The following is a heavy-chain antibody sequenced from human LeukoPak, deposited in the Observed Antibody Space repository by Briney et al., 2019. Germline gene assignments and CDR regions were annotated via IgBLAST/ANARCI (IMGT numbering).Heavy chain of an antibody. Sequence: GASVKVSCKASGYTFTSYGISWVRQAPGQGLEWMGWISAYNGNTNYAQKLQGRVTMTTDTSTSTAYMELRSLRSDDTAVYYCASDLFACSSTSCYHETFDPWGQGTLVTVSS. CDR1: GYTFTSYG. J-gene: IGHJ5*02. V-gene: IGHV1-18*01. D-gene: IGHD2-2*01. CDR2: ISAYNGNT. CDR3: ASDLFACSSTSCYHETFDP.